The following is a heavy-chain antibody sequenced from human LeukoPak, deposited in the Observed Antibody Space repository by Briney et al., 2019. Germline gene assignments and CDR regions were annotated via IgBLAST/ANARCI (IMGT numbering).Heavy chain of an antibody. J-gene: IGHJ4*02. D-gene: IGHD3-9*01. V-gene: IGHV7-4-1*02. CDR1: GYTFTGYY. CDR3: AIGGPNDYDILTGPMDY. Sequence: ASVKVSCKASGYTFTGYYMHWVRQAPGQGLEWMGWINTNTGNPTYAQGFTGRFVFSLDTSVSTAYLQISSLKAEDTAVYYCAIGGPNDYDILTGPMDYWGQGTLVTVSS. CDR2: INTNTGNP.